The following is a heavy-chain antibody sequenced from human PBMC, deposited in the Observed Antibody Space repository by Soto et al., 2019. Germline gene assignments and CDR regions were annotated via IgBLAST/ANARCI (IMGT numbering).Heavy chain of an antibody. Sequence: SETLSLTCTVSGGSISSYYWSWIRQPPGKGLEWIGYIYYSGSTNCNPSLKSRVTISVDTSKSQFSLKLSSVTAADTAVYYYARVPPLGKPAWGQGTLVTVSS. CDR2: IYYSGST. CDR3: ARVPPLGKPA. CDR1: GGSISSYY. V-gene: IGHV4-59*01. J-gene: IGHJ5*02. D-gene: IGHD1-26*01.